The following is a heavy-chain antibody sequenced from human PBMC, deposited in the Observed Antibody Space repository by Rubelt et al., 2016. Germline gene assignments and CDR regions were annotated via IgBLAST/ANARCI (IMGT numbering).Heavy chain of an antibody. V-gene: IGHV3-23*01. D-gene: IGHD1-26*01. CDR2: ISGSGGST. CDR3: ARDGEWEPTSPGGAFDI. Sequence: GLEWVSAISGSGGSTYYADSVKGRFTISRDNSKNTLYLQMNSLRAEDTAVYYCARDGEWEPTSPGGAFDIWGQGTMVTVSS. J-gene: IGHJ3*02.